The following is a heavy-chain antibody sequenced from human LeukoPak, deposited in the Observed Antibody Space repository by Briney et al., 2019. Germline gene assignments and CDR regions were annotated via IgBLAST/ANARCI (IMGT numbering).Heavy chain of an antibody. D-gene: IGHD6-13*01. CDR2: FDPEDGET. CDR1: GYTLTELS. CDR3: ATLAAAGTENWFDP. J-gene: IGHJ5*02. Sequence: ASVKVSCKVSGYTLTELSMHWVRQAPGQGLEWMGGFDPEDGETIYAQKFQGRVTMTEDTSTDTAYMELSSLRSEDTAVYYCATLAAAGTENWFDPWGQGTLVTVSS. V-gene: IGHV1-24*01.